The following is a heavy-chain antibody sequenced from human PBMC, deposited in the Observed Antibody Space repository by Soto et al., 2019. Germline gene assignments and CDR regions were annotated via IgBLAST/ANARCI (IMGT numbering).Heavy chain of an antibody. Sequence: PSETLSLTCNVSGASISSYNYWGWFRQPPGKGLEWIGSIIYSGDTMYNPSLQSRLTLFVDTSKNQFSLKLRSVTAADTAVYYCARQFLRWPFGRHFRTAFDSWGQGSPVTVSS. CDR2: IIYSGDT. D-gene: IGHD3-16*01. CDR3: ARQFLRWPFGRHFRTAFDS. CDR1: GASISSYNY. J-gene: IGHJ1*01. V-gene: IGHV4-39*01.